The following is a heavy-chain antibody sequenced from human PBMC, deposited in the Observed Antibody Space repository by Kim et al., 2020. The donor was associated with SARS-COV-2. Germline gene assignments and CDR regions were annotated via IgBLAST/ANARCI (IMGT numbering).Heavy chain of an antibody. J-gene: IGHJ4*02. V-gene: IGHV4-59*01. CDR3: ARELCSSTSCYRGLFDY. Sequence: LESRVTISVDTSKNQFSLKLSSVTAADTAVYYCARELCSSTSCYRGLFDYWGQGTLVTVSS. D-gene: IGHD2-2*02.